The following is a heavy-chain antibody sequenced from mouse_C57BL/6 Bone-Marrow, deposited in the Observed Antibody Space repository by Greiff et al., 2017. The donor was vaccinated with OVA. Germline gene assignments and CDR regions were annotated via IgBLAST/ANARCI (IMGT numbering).Heavy chain of an antibody. J-gene: IGHJ2*01. CDR1: GYTFTSYW. Sequence: VQLQQPGAELVRPGSSVKLSCKASGYTFTSYWMDWVKQRPGQGLEWIGNIYPSDSETHYNQKFKDKATLTVDKSSSTAYMQLSSLTSEDSAVYYCARRATGTFCDYWGQGTTLTVSS. V-gene: IGHV1-61*01. CDR2: IYPSDSET. CDR3: ARRATGTFCDY. D-gene: IGHD4-1*01.